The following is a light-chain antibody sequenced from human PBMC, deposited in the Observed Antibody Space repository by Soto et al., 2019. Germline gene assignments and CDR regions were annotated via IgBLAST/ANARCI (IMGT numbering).Light chain of an antibody. J-gene: IGLJ2*01. CDR3: SSYAGSNHLV. CDR2: AVT. Sequence: QSALTQPPSASGSPGQSVTISCTGTSSDVGAYHYVSWYQQHPGKAPKLMIYAVTERPSGVPDRFSASKSGNTASLTVSGLQAEDEADYYCSSYAGSNHLVFGGGTKLTVL. CDR1: SSDVGAYHY. V-gene: IGLV2-8*01.